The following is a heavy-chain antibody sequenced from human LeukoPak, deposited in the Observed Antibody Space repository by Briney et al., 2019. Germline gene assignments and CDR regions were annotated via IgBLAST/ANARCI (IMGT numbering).Heavy chain of an antibody. J-gene: IGHJ3*02. Sequence: PAETLCLTCAVYGGSFSGYYWSWIRQPPGKGLEWMGEINHSGSTNYNPSLKSRVTISVDTSNNQFSLKLSSVPAVDTAVYYCARGASSGSVGAAFDIWGQGTMVTVSS. CDR3: ARGASSGSVGAAFDI. CDR1: GGSFSGYY. D-gene: IGHD6-6*01. CDR2: INHSGST. V-gene: IGHV4-34*01.